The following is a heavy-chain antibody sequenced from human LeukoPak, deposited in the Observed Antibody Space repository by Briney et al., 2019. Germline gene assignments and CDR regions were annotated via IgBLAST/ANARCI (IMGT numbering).Heavy chain of an antibody. CDR1: GGSISSGDYF. V-gene: IGHV4-30-4*01. Sequence: SETPSLTCTVSGGSISSGDYFWSWIRQPPGKGLEWIGYIYYSGSTYHNPSLKRRATISVDTSKNQFSLKLSSVTAADTAIYYCARDNDDGDYVGWFDPWGQGTLVTVSS. CDR3: ARDNDDGDYVGWFDP. J-gene: IGHJ5*02. D-gene: IGHD4-17*01. CDR2: IYYSGST.